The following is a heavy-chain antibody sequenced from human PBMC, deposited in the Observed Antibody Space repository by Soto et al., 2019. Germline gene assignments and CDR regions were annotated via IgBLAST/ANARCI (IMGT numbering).Heavy chain of an antibody. Sequence: HVQLVESGGGLVKPGESLRLSCSASGFTFSDYYMTWIRQARGKGLEWVSYISSSGSTKSYADSVKGLFTISRENGKHSLYLQMSSLRVEDTAVYYCATYGGNSAGYYYHGVDVWGPGTTVSVS. J-gene: IGHJ6*02. CDR2: ISSSGSTK. CDR3: ATYGGNSAGYYYHGVDV. CDR1: GFTFSDYY. V-gene: IGHV3-11*01. D-gene: IGHD4-17*01.